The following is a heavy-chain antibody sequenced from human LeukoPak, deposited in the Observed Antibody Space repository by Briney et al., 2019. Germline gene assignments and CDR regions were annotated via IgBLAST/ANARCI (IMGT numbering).Heavy chain of an antibody. CDR2: IYYSGST. Sequence: PSETLSLTCTVSGGSISSYYWSWIRQPPGKGLEWIGYIYYSGSTYYNPSLKSRVTISVDRSKNQFSLKLSSVTAADTAVYYCARGPDILTGFDYWGQGTLVTVSS. CDR1: GGSISSYY. J-gene: IGHJ4*02. V-gene: IGHV4-59*12. D-gene: IGHD3-9*01. CDR3: ARGPDILTGFDY.